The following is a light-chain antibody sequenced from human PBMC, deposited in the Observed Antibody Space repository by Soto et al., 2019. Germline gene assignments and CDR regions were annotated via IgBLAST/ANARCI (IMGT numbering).Light chain of an antibody. J-gene: IGKJ1*01. CDR1: QNIRSW. Sequence: DLQVTPLPFIRACSVRYMGNLNLXXXASQNIRSWLAWYQQKPGKAPKLLIYKASTLKSGVPSRFSGSGSGTEFTLTISSLQPDDFATYYCQHYNSYSEAFGQGTKVDI. CDR2: KAS. V-gene: IGKV1-5*03. CDR3: QHYNSYSEA.